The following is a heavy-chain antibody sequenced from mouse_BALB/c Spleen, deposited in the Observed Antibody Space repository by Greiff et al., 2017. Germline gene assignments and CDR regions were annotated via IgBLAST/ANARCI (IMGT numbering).Heavy chain of an antibody. V-gene: IGHV1S56*01. CDR1: VYTFTSYY. J-gene: IGHJ4*01. D-gene: IGHD1-1*01. CDR3: ARWDYGSSYCAMDY. Sequence: VQLQQSGPELVKPGASVRISCKASVYTFTSYYIHWVKPRPGQGLEWIGWIYPGNVNTKYNEKFKGKATLTADKSSSTAYMQLSSLTSEDSAVYFCARWDYGSSYCAMDYWGQGTSVTVSS. CDR2: IYPGNVNT.